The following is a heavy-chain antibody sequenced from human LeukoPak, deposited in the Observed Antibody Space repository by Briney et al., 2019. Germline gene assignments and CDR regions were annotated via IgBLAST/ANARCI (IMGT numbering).Heavy chain of an antibody. J-gene: IGHJ4*02. D-gene: IGHD2/OR15-2a*01. CDR3: ANRILLGAYDY. CDR1: GFSLSTSGVG. CDR2: IYWNDDK. Sequence: SGPTLVNPTQTLTLTCTFSGFSLSTSGVGVGWIRQPPGKALEWLALIYWNDDKRYSPSLKSRLTITRDTSKNQVVLTMTNMDPVDTATYYCANRILLGAYDYWGQGTLVTVSS. V-gene: IGHV2-5*01.